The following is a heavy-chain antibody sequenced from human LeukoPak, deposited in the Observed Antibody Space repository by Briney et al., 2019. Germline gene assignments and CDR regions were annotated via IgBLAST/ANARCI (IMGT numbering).Heavy chain of an antibody. CDR2: ISSNGGST. V-gene: IGHV3-64*01. D-gene: IGHD3-22*01. CDR3: ARDFYDSGVYYYVY. J-gene: IGHJ4*02. Sequence: PGGSLSLSCAASGFTFSSDAMHWVRQAPGKGLEYVSAISSNGGSTYYANSVKGRFTISRDNTKSTLFLQMGSLRVEGMAVYYCARDFYDSGVYYYVYWGQGTLVTVSS. CDR1: GFTFSSDA.